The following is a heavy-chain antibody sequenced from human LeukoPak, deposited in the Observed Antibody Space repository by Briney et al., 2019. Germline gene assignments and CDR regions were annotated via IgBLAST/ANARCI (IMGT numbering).Heavy chain of an antibody. D-gene: IGHD6-13*01. CDR1: GFTFSSYA. V-gene: IGHV3-64*01. CDR2: ISSNGGST. Sequence: PGGSLRLSCAASGFTFSSYAMHWVRQAPGKGLEYVSAISSNGGSTYYANSVKGRFTISRDNSKNTLYLQMASLRAEDMAVYYCARDGGIAAAGTFDYWGQGTLVTVSS. CDR3: ARDGGIAAAGTFDY. J-gene: IGHJ4*02.